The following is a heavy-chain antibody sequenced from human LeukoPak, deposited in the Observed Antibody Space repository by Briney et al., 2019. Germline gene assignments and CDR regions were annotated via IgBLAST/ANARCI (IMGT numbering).Heavy chain of an antibody. CDR3: ARDKPRSGAYYFDY. V-gene: IGHV1-18*01. CDR2: ISAYNGST. J-gene: IGHJ4*02. Sequence: ASVKVSCKASGYTFTSYGISWVRQAPGQGLEWMGWISAYNGSTNYAQKLQGRVTMTTDTSTSTAYMELRSLRSDDTAVYYCARDKPRSGAYYFDYWGQGTLVTVSS. D-gene: IGHD3-10*01. CDR1: GYTFTSYG.